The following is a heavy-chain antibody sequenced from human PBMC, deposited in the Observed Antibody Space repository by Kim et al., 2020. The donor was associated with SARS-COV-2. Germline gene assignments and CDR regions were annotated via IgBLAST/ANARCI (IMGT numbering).Heavy chain of an antibody. CDR1: GGSISSYY. V-gene: IGHV4-59*08. J-gene: IGHJ6*02. CDR3: ARHTGTMGYYYYYGMDV. D-gene: IGHD3-3*01. Sequence: SETLSLTCTVSGGSISSYYWSWIRQPPGKGLEWIGYIYYSGSTHYNPSLKSRVTISVDTSKNQFSLKLSSVTAADTAVYYCARHTGTMGYYYYYGMDVWGQGTTVTVSS. CDR2: IYYSGST.